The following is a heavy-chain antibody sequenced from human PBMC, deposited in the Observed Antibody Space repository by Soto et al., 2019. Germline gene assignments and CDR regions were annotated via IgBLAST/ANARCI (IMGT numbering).Heavy chain of an antibody. V-gene: IGHV3-30-3*01. D-gene: IGHD2-8*02. J-gene: IGHJ6*02. Sequence: QVQLVESWGGVVQPGRSLTLSCAASGFNFRNYAMHWVRQAPGKGLEWVATISYDGDNKYYTDSVKGPFTISRDNSKNTLYLQMNSLRPEDTAVYYCPMPWWQLSTYYYCMDTWCQGTTVTVSS. CDR1: GFNFRNYA. CDR3: PMPWWQLSTYYYCMDT. CDR2: ISYDGDNK.